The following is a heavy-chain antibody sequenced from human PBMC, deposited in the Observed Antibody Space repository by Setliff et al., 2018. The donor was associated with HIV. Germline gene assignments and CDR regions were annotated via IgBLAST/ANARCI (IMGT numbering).Heavy chain of an antibody. V-gene: IGHV4-61*02. J-gene: IGHJ6*03. CDR3: ARGTTGYSTIWYRNGLTYYYYMDV. CDR2: IYTSGNT. D-gene: IGHD6-13*01. CDR1: GGSFSSATYS. Sequence: SETLSLTCTVSGGSFSSATYSWIWIRQPAGKGLEYIGLIYTSGNTRYNPSLKSRLSISVDTSKNQISLKLSSVTAADTAVYYCARGTTGYSTIWYRNGLTYYYYMDVWGKGTEVTVSS.